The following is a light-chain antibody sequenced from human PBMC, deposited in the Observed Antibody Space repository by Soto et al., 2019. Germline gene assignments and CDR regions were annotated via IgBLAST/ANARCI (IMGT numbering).Light chain of an antibody. CDR1: ESVSSSF. CDR2: GAS. V-gene: IGKV3-20*01. J-gene: IGKJ3*01. Sequence: EIVLTQSPGTLSLSPGERATLSCRASESVSSSFLAWYQQRPGQAPRLLMYGASSRATGISDRFSGNGSGTDFTLTISRLEPEDYAVYYCQQYDSSSFTFGPGTKVDIK. CDR3: QQYDSSSFT.